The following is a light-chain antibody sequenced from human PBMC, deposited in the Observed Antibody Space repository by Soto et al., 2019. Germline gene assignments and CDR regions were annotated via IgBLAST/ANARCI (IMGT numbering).Light chain of an antibody. CDR1: QYIGTY. CDR3: QQSYSTPQT. J-gene: IGKJ1*01. V-gene: IGKV1-8*01. CDR2: AAS. Sequence: AIRMTQSPSSFSASTGDRFSITCRSTQYIGTYLAWYQQKPGKGPKLLIYAASSLQSGVPPRFSGSGSGTDFTLTVSSLQPEDFATYYCQQSYSTPQTFGQGTKVDI.